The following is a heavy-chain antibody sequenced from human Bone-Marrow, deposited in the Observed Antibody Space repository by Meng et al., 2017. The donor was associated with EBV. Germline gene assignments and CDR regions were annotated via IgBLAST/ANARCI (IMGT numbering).Heavy chain of an antibody. CDR3: CRSQVSGYDYRIAY. D-gene: IGHD5-12*01. J-gene: IGHJ4*02. V-gene: IGHV4-30-4*01. CDR2: IYYDGTN. CDR1: CGSGSMGCFH. Sequence: QVPRPETAAGLVNLSHSLALTCEVSCGSGSMGCFHWSWNPQPPGQGLEWIWYIYYDGTNYYNPSLKGRISISLDTSKDQFTLELRFLAAADPAVYYFCRSQVSGYDYRIAYWGQGTLVTVSS.